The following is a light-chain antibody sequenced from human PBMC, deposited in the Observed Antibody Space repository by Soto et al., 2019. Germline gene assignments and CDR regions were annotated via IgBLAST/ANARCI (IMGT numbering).Light chain of an antibody. J-gene: IGLJ2*01. Sequence: QSVLTHPPSASGTPGQRVTISCSGSSSNIGSNYVYWYQQLPGTAPKLLIYSNNQRPSGVPDLFSGSKSGTSASLAISGLRSEDEADYSCAAWDDSLSGVVCGGGTQLTVL. V-gene: IGLV1-47*02. CDR2: SNN. CDR3: AAWDDSLSGVV. CDR1: SSNIGSNY.